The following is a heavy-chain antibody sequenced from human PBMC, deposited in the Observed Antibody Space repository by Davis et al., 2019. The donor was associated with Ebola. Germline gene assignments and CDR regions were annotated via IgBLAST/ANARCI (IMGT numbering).Heavy chain of an antibody. D-gene: IGHD3-16*01. J-gene: IGHJ2*01. Sequence: GESLKISCASSGFNFNAYAMHWVRQVPGKGLEWVALISSDGSREYYADSVEGRFTISKDNSGNTLYLHMNALTAEDTALYYCAKLRSHDYTDSSDDFYLDLWGRGTLVTVSS. CDR1: GFNFNAYA. V-gene: IGHV3-30*18. CDR2: ISSDGSRE. CDR3: AKLRSHDYTDSSDDFYLDL.